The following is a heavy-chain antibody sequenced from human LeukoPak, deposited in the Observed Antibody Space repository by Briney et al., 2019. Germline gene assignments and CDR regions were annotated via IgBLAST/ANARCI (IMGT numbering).Heavy chain of an antibody. J-gene: IGHJ4*02. CDR1: GGSISSGTYS. CDR2: IFHSGST. D-gene: IGHD1-26*01. V-gene: IGHV4-30-2*01. CDR3: ARAVDGSYYFDY. Sequence: PSETLSLTCAVSGGSISSGTYSWNWIRQPPGKGLEWVGYIFHSGSTYYSPSLKSRVTISVDTSKNQFSLKLSSVTAADTAVYYCARAVDGSYYFDYWGQGTLVTVSS.